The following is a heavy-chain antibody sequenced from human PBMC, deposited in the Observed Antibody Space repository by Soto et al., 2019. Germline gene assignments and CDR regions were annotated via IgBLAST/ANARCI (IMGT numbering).Heavy chain of an antibody. CDR3: AGELAPTDSPPSSLMDV. D-gene: IGHD6-6*01. V-gene: IGHV3-74*01. CDR2: INGDGSAR. CDR1: GFTISSHW. J-gene: IGHJ6*02. Sequence: PGRSLRLSCDASGFTISSHWMHWVRRAPGKGLVWVSRINGDGSARDYADPVKGRFTISRDNAKNTFYLQMNSLRDEDTAVDYCAGELAPTDSPPSSLMDVWGQGTTVTVSS.